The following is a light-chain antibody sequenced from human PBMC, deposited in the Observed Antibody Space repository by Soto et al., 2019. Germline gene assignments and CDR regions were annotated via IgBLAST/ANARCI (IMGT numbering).Light chain of an antibody. Sequence: QSALTQPPSASGSLGQSVTISCTGTSSDVGGYNYVSWYQQHPGKAPKLMIYEVTKRPSGVPDRFSGSKSGNTASLTVSGLQAEDETNYYCSSYGGSNNLVFGGGTKVTV. J-gene: IGLJ2*01. CDR2: EVT. CDR3: SSYGGSNNLV. CDR1: SSDVGGYNY. V-gene: IGLV2-8*01.